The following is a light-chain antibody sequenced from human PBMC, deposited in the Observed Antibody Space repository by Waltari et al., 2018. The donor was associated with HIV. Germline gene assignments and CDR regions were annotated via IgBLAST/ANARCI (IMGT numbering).Light chain of an antibody. CDR2: QDS. V-gene: IGLV3-1*01. J-gene: IGLJ1*01. CDR1: KLGDKY. Sequence: SYELTQPPSVSVSPGQTTSITCSGDKLGDKYACWYQQKPGQSPVLVIYQDSKRPSGIPERFSGSNSGNTATLTISGTQAMDEADYYCQAWDSSTAHVFGTGTKVTVL. CDR3: QAWDSSTAHV.